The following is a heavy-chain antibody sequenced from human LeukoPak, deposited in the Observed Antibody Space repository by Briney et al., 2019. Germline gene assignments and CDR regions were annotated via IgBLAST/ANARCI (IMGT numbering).Heavy chain of an antibody. CDR3: ARFPFRVLRYFAWLADFDY. Sequence: SETLSLTCAVYGGSFSGYYWSWIRQPPGKGLEWIGEINHSGSTNYNPSLKSRVTISVDTSKNQFSLKLSSVTAADTAVYYCARFPFRVLRYFAWLADFDYWGQGTLVTVSS. D-gene: IGHD3-9*01. V-gene: IGHV4-34*01. CDR2: INHSGST. CDR1: GGSFSGYY. J-gene: IGHJ4*02.